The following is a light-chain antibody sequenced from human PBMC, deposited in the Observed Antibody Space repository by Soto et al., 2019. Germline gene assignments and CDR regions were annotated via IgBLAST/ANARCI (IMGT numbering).Light chain of an antibody. CDR2: GAS. CDR3: QQYHNWPPLT. V-gene: IGKV3D-15*01. J-gene: IGKJ4*01. CDR1: QSININ. Sequence: EIVMTQSPTTLSVSPGERVTLSCRASQSININLAWYQQKPGQATRVLIYGASSRASGIPDRFSGSGSGTDFTLTISRLEHDDFAFYYCQQYHNWPPLTFGGGTRVEIK.